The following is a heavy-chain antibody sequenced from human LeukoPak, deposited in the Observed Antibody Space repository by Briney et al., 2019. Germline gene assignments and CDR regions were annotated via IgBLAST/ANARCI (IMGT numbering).Heavy chain of an antibody. Sequence: SETLSLTCAVYGGSFSGYYWSWIRQPPGKGLEWIGEINHSGSTNYNPSLKSRVTISVDTSKNQFSLKLSSVTAADTAVYYCARGRYCSSTSRYASGLITGWGQGTLVTVSS. CDR3: ARGRYCSSTSRYASGLITG. J-gene: IGHJ4*02. V-gene: IGHV4-34*01. CDR1: GGSFSGYY. D-gene: IGHD2-2*01. CDR2: INHSGST.